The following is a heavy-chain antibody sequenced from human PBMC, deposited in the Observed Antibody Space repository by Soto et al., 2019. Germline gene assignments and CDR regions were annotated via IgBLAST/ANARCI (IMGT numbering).Heavy chain of an antibody. Sequence: QITLKESGPTLVKPTQTLTLTCTVSGFSLSTTGVGVGWIRQAPGKALDYLAIIFWDDDKYYSPPLKSRITTPKDTSENQVVQTRPEGAPVDTATYYCASGRPQGATHFDLWGRGPLVTVSS. CDR2: IFWDDDK. J-gene: IGHJ2*01. CDR1: GFSLSTTGVG. CDR3: ASGRPQGATHFDL. V-gene: IGHV2-5*02. D-gene: IGHD3-16*01.